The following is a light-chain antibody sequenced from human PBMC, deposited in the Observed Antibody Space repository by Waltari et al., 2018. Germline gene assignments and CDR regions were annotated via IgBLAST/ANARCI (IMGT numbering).Light chain of an antibody. CDR2: PAS. V-gene: IGKV1-39*01. J-gene: IGKJ2*01. Sequence: DIPLPQPPFTLSSTLGDTVPITCRASESISNYVNWYQQKPGRAPKVLIYPASSLQSGVPSRFSGSGSGTDFTLTISSLQPEDSATYYCQQSYNTPFTFGQGTKLEIK. CDR1: ESISNY. CDR3: QQSYNTPFT.